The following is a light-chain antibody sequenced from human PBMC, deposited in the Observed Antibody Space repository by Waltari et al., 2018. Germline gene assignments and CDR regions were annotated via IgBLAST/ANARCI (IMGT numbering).Light chain of an antibody. CDR2: YVS. Sequence: QSALTQPVSVSGSPGQSVTISCTGTSNNVGDFNLFSWFQHHPDQDPKLRIFYVSKRPSGVANRFSGSKSGNTASLTISGLQTEDEADYYCCSYSTGGSWMFGGGTKLTVL. CDR3: CSYSTGGSWM. CDR1: SNNVGDFNL. J-gene: IGLJ3*02. V-gene: IGLV2-23*02.